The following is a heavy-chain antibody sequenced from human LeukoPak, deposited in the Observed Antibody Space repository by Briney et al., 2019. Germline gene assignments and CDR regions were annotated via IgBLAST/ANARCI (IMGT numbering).Heavy chain of an antibody. V-gene: IGHV4-4*09. CDR3: ASGPGYCSSTSCYTEGFFDY. CDR1: GGSISSYY. Sequence: SETLSLTCTVSGGSISSYYWSWIRQPPGKGLEWIGYIYTSGSTNYNPSLKSRVTISVDTSKNQFSLKLSPVTAADTAVYYCASGPGYCSSTSCYTEGFFDYWGQGTLVTVSS. D-gene: IGHD2-2*02. J-gene: IGHJ4*02. CDR2: IYTSGST.